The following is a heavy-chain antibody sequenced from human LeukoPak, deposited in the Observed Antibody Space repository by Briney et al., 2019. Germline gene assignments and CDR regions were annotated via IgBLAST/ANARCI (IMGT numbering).Heavy chain of an antibody. CDR2: ISSSGSTI. D-gene: IGHD2-21*02. CDR1: GFTFSSYE. V-gene: IGHV3-48*03. CDR3: SRVFRGYRRVTACCDY. J-gene: IGHJ4*02. Sequence: PGGSLRLSCAASGFTFSSYEMNWVRQAPGKGLEWVAYISSSGSTIYYADSVKGRFTISRDNAKNSLYLQMNSLRAEDTAVYYCSRVFRGYRRVTACCDYWGQGTLVTVSS.